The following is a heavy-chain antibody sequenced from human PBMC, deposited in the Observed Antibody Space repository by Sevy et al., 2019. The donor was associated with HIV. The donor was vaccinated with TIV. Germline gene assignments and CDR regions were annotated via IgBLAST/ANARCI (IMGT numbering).Heavy chain of an antibody. CDR1: EFTFNDDF. J-gene: IGHJ6*02. CDR2: ISSRSTYI. V-gene: IGHV3-21*01. CDR3: ARDRDDYASGRRHPYYYYHGMDV. D-gene: IGHD3-10*01. Sequence: GGSLRLSCVGSEFTFNDDFMTWVRQAPGKGLEWVSSISSRSTYIYYADSVKGRFTISRDNAKNSMFRQMNSLRPEDTAVYYCARDRDDYASGRRHPYYYYHGMDVWGQGTTVTVSS.